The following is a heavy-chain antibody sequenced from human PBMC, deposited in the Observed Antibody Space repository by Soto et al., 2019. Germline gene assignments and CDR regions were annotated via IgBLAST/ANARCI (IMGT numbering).Heavy chain of an antibody. CDR2: INPSGGST. D-gene: IGHD4-4*01. CDR1: GYTFTSYG. CDR3: AVSYSDFDY. J-gene: IGHJ4*02. Sequence: ASVKVSCKASGYTFTSYGISWVRQAPGQGLERMGIINPSGGSTTYAQNFQGRVTMTRDTSTSTVYMELSSLRSEDTAIYYCAVSYSDFDYWGQGTLVTVSS. V-gene: IGHV1-46*01.